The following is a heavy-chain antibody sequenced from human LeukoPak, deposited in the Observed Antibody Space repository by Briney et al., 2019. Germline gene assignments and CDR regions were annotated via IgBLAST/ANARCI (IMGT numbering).Heavy chain of an antibody. Sequence: SETLSLTCTVSGDSISSHYLGWIRQPAGKGLEWIGITSGTGNYNPSLKSRVSMSVDTSRNPVSLTLTSVTAADTAVYYCARLYYYNDGGLYFGPEAFDIWGQGTMVTVSS. V-gene: IGHV4-4*07. J-gene: IGHJ3*02. CDR1: GDSISSHY. CDR3: ARLYYYNDGGLYFGPEAFDI. D-gene: IGHD3-10*01. CDR2: TSGTG.